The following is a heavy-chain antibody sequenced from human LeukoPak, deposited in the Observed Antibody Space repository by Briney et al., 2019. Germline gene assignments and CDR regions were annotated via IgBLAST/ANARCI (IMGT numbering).Heavy chain of an antibody. CDR3: AKETVAAPPIDY. Sequence: GGSLRLSCAASGFTFSSYAMGWVRQAPGKGLEWVSAISGSAYSTYYADSVKGRFTISRDNSKNTLYLQMNSLRAEDTAVYYCAKETVAAPPIDYWGQGTLVTVSS. CDR1: GFTFSSYA. CDR2: ISGSAYST. D-gene: IGHD6-19*01. V-gene: IGHV3-23*01. J-gene: IGHJ4*02.